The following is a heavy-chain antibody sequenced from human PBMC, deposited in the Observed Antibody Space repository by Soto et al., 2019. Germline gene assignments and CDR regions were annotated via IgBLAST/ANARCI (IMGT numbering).Heavy chain of an antibody. Sequence: SETLSLTCAVYGGSFSGYYWSWIRQPPGKGLEWIGEINHSGSTNCNPSLKSRVTISVDTSKNQFSLKLSSVTAADTAVYYCARVPLITIFGVVIRQQFDYWGQGTLVTVSS. CDR1: GGSFSGYY. V-gene: IGHV4-34*01. D-gene: IGHD3-3*01. J-gene: IGHJ4*02. CDR3: ARVPLITIFGVVIRQQFDY. CDR2: INHSGST.